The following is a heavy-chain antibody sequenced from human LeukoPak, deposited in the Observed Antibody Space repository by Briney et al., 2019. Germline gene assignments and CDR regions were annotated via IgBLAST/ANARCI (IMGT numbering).Heavy chain of an antibody. D-gene: IGHD3-10*01. J-gene: IGHJ4*02. CDR2: IRSKGNKYAT. Sequence: QPGGSLRLSCATSGFTFSGADMHWVRQVSEKGLEWVGRIRSKGNKYATEYAASVKGRFTISRDDSKNTAYLQMNSLKTEDTAVYYCIHYGSGSYSTDYWGQGTQVTVSS. V-gene: IGHV3-73*01. CDR1: GFTFSGAD. CDR3: IHYGSGSYSTDY.